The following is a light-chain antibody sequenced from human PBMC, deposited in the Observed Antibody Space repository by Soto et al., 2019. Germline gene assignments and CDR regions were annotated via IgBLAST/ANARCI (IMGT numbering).Light chain of an antibody. J-gene: IGKJ1*01. CDR2: KAS. Sequence: DIQMTQSPSTLSASVGDRVTITCRASQSISSWLAWYQQKPGTAPKLLIYKASTLQSGVPSRFSGSGSGTEFTLTISSQQPNDSATYYCKQYNDNWTFGQGTKVEIK. CDR3: KQYNDNWT. CDR1: QSISSW. V-gene: IGKV1-5*03.